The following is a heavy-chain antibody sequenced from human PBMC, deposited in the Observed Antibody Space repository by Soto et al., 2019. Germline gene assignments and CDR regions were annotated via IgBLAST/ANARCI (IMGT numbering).Heavy chain of an antibody. CDR2: IYYSWST. CDR3: ARSEVTAIENWFDP. D-gene: IGHD2-21*02. J-gene: IGHJ5*02. CDR1: GGSISSYY. V-gene: IGHV4-59*01. Sequence: SETLSLTCTVSGGSISSYYWSWIRQPPGKGLEWIGYIYYSWSTNYNPSLKSRVTISVDTSKNQFSLKLSSVTAADTAVYYCARSEVTAIENWFDPWGQGTLVTVSS.